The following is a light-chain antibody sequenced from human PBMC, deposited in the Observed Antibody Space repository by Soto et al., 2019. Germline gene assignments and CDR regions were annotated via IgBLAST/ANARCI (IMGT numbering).Light chain of an antibody. CDR3: QQFDRYSWT. J-gene: IGKJ1*01. V-gene: IGKV1-5*01. Sequence: DIPMTQSPSTLSASLGERVTITCRASQSFSNGLAWYQQKPGKAPRLLIYDVSSLESGVPSRFSGSASGTEFILTISSLQPDDFATYYCQQFDRYSWTFGQGTTVEMK. CDR2: DVS. CDR1: QSFSNG.